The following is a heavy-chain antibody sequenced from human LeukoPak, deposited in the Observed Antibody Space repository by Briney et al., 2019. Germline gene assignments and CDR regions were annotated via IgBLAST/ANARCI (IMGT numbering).Heavy chain of an antibody. J-gene: IGHJ6*03. D-gene: IGHD3-22*01. V-gene: IGHV1-69*01. Sequence: SVKVSCKASGGTFSSYAISWVRQAPGQGLEWMGGIIPIFGTANCAQKFQGRVTITADESTSTAYMELSSLRSEDTAVYYCARQYYYDSSGYSLWYYYYYMDVWGKGTTVTVSS. CDR1: GGTFSSYA. CDR3: ARQYYYDSSGYSLWYYYYYMDV. CDR2: IIPIFGTA.